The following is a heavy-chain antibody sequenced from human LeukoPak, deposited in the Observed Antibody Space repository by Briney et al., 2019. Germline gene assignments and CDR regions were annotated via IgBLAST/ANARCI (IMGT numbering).Heavy chain of an antibody. CDR3: ARDRGIAVAGNYYMDV. Sequence: SETLSLTCTVSGGSISNYYWSWIRQPPGKELEWIGYIYYIGSTNYNPSLKSRVTISVDTSKNQFSLKLSSVTAADTAVYYCARDRGIAVAGNYYMDVWGKGTTVTISS. J-gene: IGHJ6*03. D-gene: IGHD6-19*01. V-gene: IGHV4-59*01. CDR1: GGSISNYY. CDR2: IYYIGST.